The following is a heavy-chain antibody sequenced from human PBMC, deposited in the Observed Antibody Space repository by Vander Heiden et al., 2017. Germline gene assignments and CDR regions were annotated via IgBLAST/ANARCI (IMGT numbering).Heavy chain of an antibody. CDR2: ISPIFGTA. CDR3: AGTYYDYVWGSYRYFDY. J-gene: IGHJ4*02. CDR1: GGTFSTYA. D-gene: IGHD3-16*02. Sequence: QLHLVPSGAAVTRPGSSLRFSCKASGGTFSTYAISWVRQAPGQGLEWMGGISPIFGTANYAQKFQGRVTITADESTSTAYMELSSLRSEDTAVYYCAGTYYDYVWGSYRYFDYWGQGTLVTVSS. V-gene: IGHV1-69*01.